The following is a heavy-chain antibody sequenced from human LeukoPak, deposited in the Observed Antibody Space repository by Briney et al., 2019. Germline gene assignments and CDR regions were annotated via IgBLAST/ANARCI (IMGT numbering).Heavy chain of an antibody. Sequence: GASLRLSCAASGFIFSNYAMYWVRQAPGKGLEWASAISGRSGSTYYADSVKGRFTISRDSSKNTLYLQMNSLRADDTAVYYCAKWGDYGVLTGYYVSDFWGQGTLVTVSS. D-gene: IGHD3-9*01. CDR1: GFIFSNYA. CDR2: ISGRSGST. CDR3: AKWGDYGVLTGYYVSDF. J-gene: IGHJ4*02. V-gene: IGHV3-23*01.